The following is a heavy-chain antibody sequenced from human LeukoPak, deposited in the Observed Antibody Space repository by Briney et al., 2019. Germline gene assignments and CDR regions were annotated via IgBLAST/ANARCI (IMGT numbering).Heavy chain of an antibody. CDR1: GYTFTSYG. D-gene: IGHD1-1*01. J-gene: IGHJ6*02. V-gene: IGHV1-18*01. Sequence: ASVKVSCTASGYTFTSYGISWVRQAPGQGLEWMGWISAYNGNTNYAQKLQGRVTMTTDTSTSTAYMELRSLRSDDTAVYYCAKDRERRHYYYYYGMDVWGQGTTVTVSS. CDR3: AKDRERRHYYYYYGMDV. CDR2: ISAYNGNT.